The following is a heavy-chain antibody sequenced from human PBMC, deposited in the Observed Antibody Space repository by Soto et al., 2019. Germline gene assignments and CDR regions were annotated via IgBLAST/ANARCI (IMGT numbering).Heavy chain of an antibody. CDR1: GDTLTELS. V-gene: IGHV1-24*01. CDR2: FDPEDGEA. Sequence: QVQLVQSGAEVKKPGASVKVSCKVSGDTLTELSIHWVRQAPGKGLEYMGGFDPEDGEAMYAQNFQGRVTMTEDTSTDTSYMELSSLTSEDTDVYYCAIAYSGTYYGDRDPWGQGTLVTVSA. CDR3: AIAYSGTYYGDRDP. J-gene: IGHJ5*02. D-gene: IGHD1-26*01.